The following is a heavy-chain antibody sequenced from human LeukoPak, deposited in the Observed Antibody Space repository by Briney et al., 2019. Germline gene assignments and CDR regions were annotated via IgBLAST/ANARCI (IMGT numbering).Heavy chain of an antibody. Sequence: ASVKVSCKASGYTFTSYGISWVRQAPGQGLEWVGWISAYNGNTNYAQKLQGRVTMTTDTSTSTAYMELRSLRSDDTAVHYCARDSYYDILTGYGSPYNWFDPWGQGTLVTVSS. V-gene: IGHV1-18*01. CDR3: ARDSYYDILTGYGSPYNWFDP. D-gene: IGHD3-9*01. CDR1: GYTFTSYG. CDR2: ISAYNGNT. J-gene: IGHJ5*02.